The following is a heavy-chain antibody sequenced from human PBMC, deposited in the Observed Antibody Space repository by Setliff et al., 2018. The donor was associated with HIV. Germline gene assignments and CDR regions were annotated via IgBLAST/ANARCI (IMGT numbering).Heavy chain of an antibody. V-gene: IGHV1-8*02. CDR2: MNPNSGDT. CDR3: ASGKGVRGVIITGGLDV. D-gene: IGHD3-10*01. Sequence: GASVKVSCKASNYTLINYGVSWVRQAPGQGLEWMGWMNPNSGDTGYAQKFQGRVVMTRDTSISTAYMELSSLTSADTAVYYCASGKGVRGVIITGGLDVWGKGTTVTVSS. J-gene: IGHJ6*04. CDR1: NYTLINYG.